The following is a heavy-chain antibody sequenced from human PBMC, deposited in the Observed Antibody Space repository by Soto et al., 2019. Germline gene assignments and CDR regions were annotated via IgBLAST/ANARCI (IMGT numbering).Heavy chain of an antibody. D-gene: IGHD3-3*01. J-gene: IGHJ6*04. CDR2: ISYDGSNK. CDR1: GFTFSSYG. CDR3: AKNGITIFGVVMVGMDV. Sequence: GGSLRLSCAASGFTFSSYGMHWVRQAPGKGLEWVAVISYDGSNKYYADSVKGRFTISRDNSKNTLYLQMNNLRAEDTAVYFCAKNGITIFGVVMVGMDVWGKGTTVTVSS. V-gene: IGHV3-30*18.